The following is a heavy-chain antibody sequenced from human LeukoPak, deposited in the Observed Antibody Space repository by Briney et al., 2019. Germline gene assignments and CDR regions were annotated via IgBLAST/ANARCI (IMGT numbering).Heavy chain of an antibody. CDR1: GFTFSSYG. CDR3: AKIVVPAATKSYFDY. J-gene: IGHJ4*02. V-gene: IGHV3-30*02. Sequence: PGGSLRLSCAASGFTFSSYGMHWVRQAPGKGLERVAFIRYDGSNKYYADSVKGRFTISRDNSKNTLYLQMNSLRAEDTAVYYCAKIVVPAATKSYFDYWGQGTLDTVSS. CDR2: IRYDGSNK. D-gene: IGHD2-2*01.